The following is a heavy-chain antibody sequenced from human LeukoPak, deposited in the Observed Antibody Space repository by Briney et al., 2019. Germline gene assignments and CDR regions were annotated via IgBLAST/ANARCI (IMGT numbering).Heavy chain of an antibody. J-gene: IGHJ4*02. CDR3: AKRIGSCNNIRCLYFDH. V-gene: IGHV3-23*01. Sequence: GGPLRLSCAASGFTFDNYAMSWVRLAPGKGLEWVSTVSGSGGGTYYADSVKGRFTISRDNSKNTVNLQMNSLRAEDTAVYYCAKRIGSCNNIRCLYFDHWGQGAPVTVSS. D-gene: IGHD2-2*01. CDR2: VSGSGGGT. CDR1: GFTFDNYA.